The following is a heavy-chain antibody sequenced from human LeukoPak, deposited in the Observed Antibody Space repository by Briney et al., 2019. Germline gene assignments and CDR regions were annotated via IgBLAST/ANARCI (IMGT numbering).Heavy chain of an antibody. J-gene: IGHJ4*02. D-gene: IGHD5-12*01. CDR2: IWYDGSNK. V-gene: IGHV3-33*01. CDR1: GFTFSSYG. CDR3: ARGDGYNIFDY. Sequence: GGSLRLSCAASGFTFSSYGMHWVRQAPDKGLEWVAVIWYDGSNKYYADSVKGRFTISRDNSKNTLYLQMNSLRAEDTAVYYCARGDGYNIFDYWGQGTLVTVSS.